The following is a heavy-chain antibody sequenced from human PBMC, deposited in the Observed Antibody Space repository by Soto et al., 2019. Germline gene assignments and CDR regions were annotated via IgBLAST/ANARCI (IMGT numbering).Heavy chain of an antibody. J-gene: IGHJ4*02. Sequence: GGSLSLSCASSGFTFSRYTMSWVRQVPGKGLEWVSGINGGDGPTYYAKSVKGRFTISRDNSQNTLYLQMNNLRAEDTAIYYCAKDKVADGAWDFEYWGQGTLVTVSS. D-gene: IGHD4-17*01. CDR3: AKDKVADGAWDFEY. V-gene: IGHV3-23*01. CDR2: INGGDGPT. CDR1: GFTFSRYT.